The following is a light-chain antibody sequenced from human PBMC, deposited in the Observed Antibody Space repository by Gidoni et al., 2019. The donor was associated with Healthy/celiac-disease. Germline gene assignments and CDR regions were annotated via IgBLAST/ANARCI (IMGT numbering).Light chain of an antibody. CDR1: QGVSSY. J-gene: IGKJ5*01. CDR3: QQRGSWPPT. CDR2: DAS. Sequence: EIVLTQSPATHSFSPGERATLSSTTRQGVSSYLAWYQQKPGQAPRLLIYDASSRATGIPARFSGSGSGTDFTLTISSLEPEDFAVYYCQQRGSWPPTFGQGTRLEIK. V-gene: IGKV3-11*01.